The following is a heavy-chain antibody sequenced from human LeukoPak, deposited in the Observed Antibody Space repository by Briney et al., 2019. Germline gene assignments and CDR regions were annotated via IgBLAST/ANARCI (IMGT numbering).Heavy chain of an antibody. CDR1: GYIFTTYA. J-gene: IGHJ5*02. Sequence: GASVKVSCKTSGYIFTTYAIHWVRQAPGRGREWMGLINADDGNTRYSQRFQGRVTITRDTSANTAYMELSSLGFEDTAVYYCARGIVVKPSANWFDPWGQGTPVTVSS. D-gene: IGHD2-2*01. CDR3: ARGIVVKPSANWFDP. V-gene: IGHV1-3*01. CDR2: INADDGNT.